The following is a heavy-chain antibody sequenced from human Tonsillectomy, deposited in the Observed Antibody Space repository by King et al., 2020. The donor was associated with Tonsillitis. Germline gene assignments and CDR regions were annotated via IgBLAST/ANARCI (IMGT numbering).Heavy chain of an antibody. J-gene: IGHJ3*02. Sequence: VQLVESGGGLVQPGGSLRLSCVASGFTFSTYWMSWVRQAPGKGLEWVANTKEDGSETYYADSVKGRFTISRYNAKNPLYLQMNSLRAEDPALYYCVRALAQGGSYFAFDIWGQGTMVTVSS. CDR1: GFTFSTYW. D-gene: IGHD1-26*01. CDR3: VRALAQGGSYFAFDI. V-gene: IGHV3-7*01. CDR2: TKEDGSET.